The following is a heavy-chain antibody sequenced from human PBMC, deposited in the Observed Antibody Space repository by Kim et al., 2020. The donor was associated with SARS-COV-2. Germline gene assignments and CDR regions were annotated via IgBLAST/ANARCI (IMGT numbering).Heavy chain of an antibody. CDR1: GGTFSSYA. V-gene: IGHV1-69*13. CDR2: IIPIFGTA. CDR3: ARVEISSGWFVYYYYGMDV. D-gene: IGHD6-19*01. Sequence: SVKVSCKASGGTFSSYAISWVRQAPGQGLEWMGGIIPIFGTANYAQKFQGRVTITADESTSTAYMELSSLRSEDTAVYYCARVEISSGWFVYYYYGMDVWGQGTTVTVSS. J-gene: IGHJ6*02.